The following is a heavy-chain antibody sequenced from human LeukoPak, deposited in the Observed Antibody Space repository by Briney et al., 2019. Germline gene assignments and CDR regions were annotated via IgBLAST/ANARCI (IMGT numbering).Heavy chain of an antibody. J-gene: IGHJ6*03. V-gene: IGHV4-30-2*01. CDR2: IYHSGST. CDR3: ARVRLSAAVAGNYYYYYYMDV. D-gene: IGHD6-19*01. Sequence: PSQTLSLTCTVSGGSISSGGYYWSWIRQPPGKGLEWIGYIYHSGSTYYNPSLKSRVTISVDRSKDQFSLKLSSVTAADTAVYYCARVRLSAAVAGNYYYYYYMDVWGKGTTVTVSS. CDR1: GGSISSGGYY.